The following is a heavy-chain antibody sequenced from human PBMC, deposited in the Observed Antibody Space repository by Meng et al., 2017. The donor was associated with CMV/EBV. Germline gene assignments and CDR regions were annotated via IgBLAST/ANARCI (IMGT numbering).Heavy chain of an antibody. D-gene: IGHD1-26*01. Sequence: GGSLRLSCAASGFTFSSYGMHWVRQAPGKGLEWVAFIRYDGSNKYYADSVKGRFTISRDNSKNTLYLQMNSLRAEDTAVYYCAKDRSYYYYYYGMDVWGQGTTVTVSS. CDR1: GFTFSSYG. V-gene: IGHV3-30*02. J-gene: IGHJ6*02. CDR3: AKDRSYYYYYYGMDV. CDR2: IRYDGSNK.